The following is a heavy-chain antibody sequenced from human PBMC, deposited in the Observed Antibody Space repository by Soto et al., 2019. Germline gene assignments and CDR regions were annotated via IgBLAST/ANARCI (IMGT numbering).Heavy chain of an antibody. CDR2: IKQDGSEK. CDR1: GFTFSSYW. J-gene: IGHJ6*02. CDR3: AKEVVAATDYYYGMDV. Sequence: PGGSLRLSCAASGFTFSSYWMSWVRQAPGKGLEWVANIKQDGSEKYYVDSVKGRFTISRDNSKNTLYLQMNSLRAEDTAVYYCAKEVVAATDYYYGMDVWGQGTTVTVSS. V-gene: IGHV3-7*05. D-gene: IGHD2-15*01.